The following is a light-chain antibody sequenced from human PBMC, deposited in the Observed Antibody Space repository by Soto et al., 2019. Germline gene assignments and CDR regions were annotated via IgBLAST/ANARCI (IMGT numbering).Light chain of an antibody. V-gene: IGKV3-20*01. CDR2: GAS. CDR3: QQYGNSPQT. J-gene: IGKJ1*01. CDR1: QSFSSSY. Sequence: EIVLTQSPGTLSLSPGERATLSCRASQSFSSSYLAWYQQKPGQAPRLLIYGASSRATGIPNRFSGSGSGTDFTLTISRLEPEDFAVYYCQQYGNSPQTFGQGTKVDIK.